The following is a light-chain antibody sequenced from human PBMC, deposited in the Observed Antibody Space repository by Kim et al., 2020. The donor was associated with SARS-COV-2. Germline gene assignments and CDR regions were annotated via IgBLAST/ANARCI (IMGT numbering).Light chain of an antibody. CDR3: QQPTSFPLT. Sequence: DIKMTQSPSSVSASVGDRVTITCRASQDISTFLAWYQQKPGKAPELLIYSASHLESGVPSRFRGSGSGTEFTLTISSLQPEDVATYYCQQPTSFPLTFGGGTKVDIK. V-gene: IGKV1-12*01. CDR2: SAS. CDR1: QDISTF. J-gene: IGKJ4*01.